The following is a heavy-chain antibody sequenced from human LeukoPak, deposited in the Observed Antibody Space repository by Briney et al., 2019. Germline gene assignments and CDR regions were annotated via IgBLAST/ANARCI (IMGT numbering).Heavy chain of an antibody. CDR3: ARKSIAARRRGGAFDI. D-gene: IGHD6-6*01. J-gene: IGHJ3*02. V-gene: IGHV1-69*05. Sequence: SVKVSCKASGGTFGSYAISWVRQAPGQGLEWMGGIIPIFGTANYAQKFQGRVTITTDESTSTAYMELSSLRSEDTAVYYCARKSIAARRRGGAFDIWGQGTMVTVSS. CDR2: IIPIFGTA. CDR1: GGTFGSYA.